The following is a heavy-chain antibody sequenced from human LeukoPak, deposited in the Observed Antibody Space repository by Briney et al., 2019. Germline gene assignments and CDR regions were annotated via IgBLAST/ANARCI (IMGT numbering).Heavy chain of an antibody. D-gene: IGHD2-21*02. CDR1: GYTFTGYY. J-gene: IGHJ4*02. CDR2: IKPNIGGT. CDR3: ARVRDLTYFDY. V-gene: IGHV1-2*02. Sequence: ASVKVSCKTSGYTFTGYYMHWVRQAPGQGLEWMGWIKPNIGGTNYAQKFQGRVTMTRDTSISTAYMERSRLRSDDTAVYYCARVRDLTYFDYWGQGTLVTVSS.